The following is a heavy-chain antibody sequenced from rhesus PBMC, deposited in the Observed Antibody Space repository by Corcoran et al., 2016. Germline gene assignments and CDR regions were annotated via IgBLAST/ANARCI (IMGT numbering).Heavy chain of an antibody. CDR2: IRSQSNNYRA. CDR3: ARGGLVGTARGTFDY. D-gene: IGHD5-24*01. J-gene: IGHJ4*01. CDR1: GFTFSSSA. Sequence: EVQLVESGGGLVQPGGSLRLSCAASGFTFSSSAMHWVRQASGKELEWVGRIRSQSNNYRACIAASVKGMVTISRDDSKYTAYLQMNSLKTEDTAVYYCARGGLVGTARGTFDYWGQGVLVTVSS. V-gene: IGHV3-118*01.